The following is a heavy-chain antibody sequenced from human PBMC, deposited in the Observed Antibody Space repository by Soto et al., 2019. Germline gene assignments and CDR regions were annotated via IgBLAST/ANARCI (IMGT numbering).Heavy chain of an antibody. CDR1: GYTFTNYG. Sequence: QVQLVQSGAEVKKPGASVKVSCQASGYTFTNYGISWVRQAPGQGLEWVGWISPYNGDTRYAQNVQGRVTLTTDTSTSAAYTELRSLRSDDTALYYCARRGSNKWDEDFDFWGQGTLVTVSS. CDR2: ISPYNGDT. D-gene: IGHD2-15*01. J-gene: IGHJ4*02. V-gene: IGHV1-18*01. CDR3: ARRGSNKWDEDFDF.